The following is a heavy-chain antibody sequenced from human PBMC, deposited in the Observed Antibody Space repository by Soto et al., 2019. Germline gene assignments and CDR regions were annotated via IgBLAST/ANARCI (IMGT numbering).Heavy chain of an antibody. J-gene: IGHJ4*02. CDR1: GGSISGGGFS. V-gene: IGHV4-30-2*01. Sequence: TLSLTCAVSGGSISGGGFSWSWIRQPPGKGLEWLGYIFHTGGTRYNPSLKSRVSMSVDKSKNQFSLHLTSVTAADTAVYYCARLQFGEGVDYWGQGALVTVSS. CDR3: ARLQFGEGVDY. CDR2: IFHTGGT. D-gene: IGHD3-10*01.